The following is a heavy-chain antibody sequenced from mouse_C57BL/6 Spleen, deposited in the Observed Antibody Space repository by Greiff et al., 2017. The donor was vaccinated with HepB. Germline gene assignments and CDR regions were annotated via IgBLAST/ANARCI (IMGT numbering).Heavy chain of an antibody. V-gene: IGHV1-19*01. CDR3: ASGIYDGYYYYAMDY. CDR2: INPYNGGT. Sequence: EVKLQESGPVLVKPGASVKMSCKASGYTFTDYYMNWVKQSHGKSLEWIGVINPYNGGTSYNQKFKGKATLTVDKSSSTAYMELNSLTSEDSAVYYCASGIYDGYYYYAMDYWGQGTSVTVSS. J-gene: IGHJ4*01. CDR1: GYTFTDYY. D-gene: IGHD2-3*01.